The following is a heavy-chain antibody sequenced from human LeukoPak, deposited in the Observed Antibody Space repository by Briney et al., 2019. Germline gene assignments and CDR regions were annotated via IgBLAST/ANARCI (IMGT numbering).Heavy chain of an antibody. V-gene: IGHV3-7*01. CDR3: ARCHYDSTGYYSVPSHLDY. CDR1: GFTFSTYW. Sequence: GGSLRLSCAASGFTFSTYWMTWVRQAPGKRLEWVANITQNGSANYYVYSLRGRFSISRDNDKNSLFLQINSLSAEDAAVYYCARCHYDSTGYYSVPSHLDYWGQGTLVTVSS. J-gene: IGHJ4*02. CDR2: ITQNGSAN. D-gene: IGHD3-22*01.